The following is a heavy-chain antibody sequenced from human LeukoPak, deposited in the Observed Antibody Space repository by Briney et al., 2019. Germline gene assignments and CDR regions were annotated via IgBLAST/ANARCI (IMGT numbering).Heavy chain of an antibody. J-gene: IGHJ4*02. CDR3: AKARIVVVTALDY. CDR2: ITGDGSST. CDR1: GFTFSNYA. D-gene: IGHD2-21*02. V-gene: IGHV3-23*01. Sequence: PGGSLRLSCAASGFTFSNYAMGWVRQAPGKGLEWVSAITGDGSSTYNADSVKGRFMVSRDNSKNTLYLQMNSLRAEDTATYYCAKARIVVVTALDYWGQGTLVIVSS.